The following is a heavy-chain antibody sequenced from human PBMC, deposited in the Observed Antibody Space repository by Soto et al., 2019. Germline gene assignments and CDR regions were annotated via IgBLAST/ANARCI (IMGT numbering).Heavy chain of an antibody. D-gene: IGHD6-13*01. CDR1: GFTFSSYA. CDR3: AKRYSSSWYGHFDY. J-gene: IGHJ4*02. V-gene: IGHV3-23*01. CDR2: ISGSGGST. Sequence: GGSLRLSCAASGFTFSSYAMSWVRQAPGKGLEWVSDISGSGGSTYYADSVKGRFTISRENSKNTLYLQMNSLRAEDTAVYYCAKRYSSSWYGHFDYWGQGTLVTVSS.